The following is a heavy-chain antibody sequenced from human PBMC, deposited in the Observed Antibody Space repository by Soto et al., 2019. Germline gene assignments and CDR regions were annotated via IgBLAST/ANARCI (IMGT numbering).Heavy chain of an antibody. CDR2: IYWDDDK. D-gene: IGHD3-10*01. CDR3: AHRHNYYGSGSYYLADFDY. J-gene: IGHJ4*02. V-gene: IGHV2-5*02. CDR1: GFSLSTSGVG. Sequence: QNTLKESGPTLVKPTQTLTLTCTFSGFSLSTSGVGVGWIRQPPGKALEWLAPIYWDDDKRYSPSLKSRLTITKDTPQNQVVLTMTTVEPVDTATYYCAHRHNYYGSGSYYLADFDYWGQGTLVTVSS.